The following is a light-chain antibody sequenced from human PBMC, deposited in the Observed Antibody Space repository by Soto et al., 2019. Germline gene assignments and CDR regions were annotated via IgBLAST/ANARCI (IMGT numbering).Light chain of an antibody. Sequence: EIVLTQSPGTLSLSPGERATLSCRASQSVSSYLAWYQQKPGQAPRLLIYDASNRATGIPARFSGSGSGTDFTITICSLEPEDFAVYYCQQRGSCYFGGGTKVEIK. CDR1: QSVSSY. J-gene: IGKJ4*01. V-gene: IGKV3-11*01. CDR2: DAS. CDR3: QQRGSCY.